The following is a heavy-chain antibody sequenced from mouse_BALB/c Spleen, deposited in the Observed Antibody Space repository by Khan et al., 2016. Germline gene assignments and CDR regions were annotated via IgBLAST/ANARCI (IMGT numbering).Heavy chain of an antibody. CDR3: ARGRGIFDY. Sequence: EVQLQESGPGLVKPSQSLSLTCTVTGYSITSDYAWNWIRQFPGNKLEWMGYISYSGSTSYNPSLKSRISITRDPSKNQFFLQLNSVTTEDTATYYCARGRGIFDYWGQGTTLTVSS. CDR2: ISYSGST. CDR1: GYSITSDYA. V-gene: IGHV3-2*02. J-gene: IGHJ2*01.